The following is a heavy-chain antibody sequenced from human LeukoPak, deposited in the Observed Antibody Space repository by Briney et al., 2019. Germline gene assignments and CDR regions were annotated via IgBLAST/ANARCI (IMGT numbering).Heavy chain of an antibody. D-gene: IGHD1-1*01. V-gene: IGHV1-2*02. CDR2: INPKTGAT. J-gene: IGHJ4*02. CDR1: GYSLTDFY. CDR3: ARGWTDDTGY. Sequence: ASVKVSCKAFGYSLTDFYMHWVRQAPGQGPQWMGWINPKTGATNYAQEFQGRVTMTRDASINTAYMELTSLSSADTAVYYCARGWTDDTGYWGQGTLVTVSS.